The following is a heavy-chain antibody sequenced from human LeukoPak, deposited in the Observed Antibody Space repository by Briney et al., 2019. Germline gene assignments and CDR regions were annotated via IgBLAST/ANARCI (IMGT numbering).Heavy chain of an antibody. Sequence: ASETLSLTCSISGMSVSGTAFYWSWVRQPAGKGLEWIGRFYAPGNANYNPSLESRVSISMDTSKNEFSLRLRSVTAADTAVYFCTRGLVTDDWQMDVWGEGTAVTVSS. CDR3: TRGLVTDDWQMDV. J-gene: IGHJ6*04. CDR1: GMSVSGTAFY. D-gene: IGHD2-21*02. V-gene: IGHV4-61*02. CDR2: FYAPGNA.